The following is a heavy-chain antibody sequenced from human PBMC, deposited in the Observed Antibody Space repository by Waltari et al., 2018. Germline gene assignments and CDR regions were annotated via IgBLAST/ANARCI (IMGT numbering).Heavy chain of an antibody. CDR1: GFSLSTRGVG. D-gene: IGHD2-15*01. J-gene: IGHJ5*02. V-gene: IGHV2-5*01. Sequence: QITLKESGPTLVKPTQTLTLTCTFSGFSLSTRGVGVGWIRQPPGKALEWLALIYWNDDKRYSPSLKSRLTITKDTSKNQVVLTMTNMDPVDTATYYCARYLRAIVVVVAATGFDPWGQGTLVTVSS. CDR3: ARYLRAIVVVVAATGFDP. CDR2: IYWNDDK.